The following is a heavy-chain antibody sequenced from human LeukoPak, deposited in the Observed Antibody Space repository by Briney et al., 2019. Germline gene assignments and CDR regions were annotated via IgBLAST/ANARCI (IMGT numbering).Heavy chain of an antibody. CDR1: GYTFTSYD. CDR2: INPSSGST. V-gene: IGHV1-46*01. Sequence: GASVKVSCKASGYTFTSYDMHWVRQAPGQGLEWMGIINPSSGSTSYAQKFQGRVTMTRDTSTSTVYMELSSMRSKATAVYYCARTVVPATKSFDYWGQGTLVTVSS. J-gene: IGHJ4*02. CDR3: ARTVVPATKSFDY. D-gene: IGHD2-2*01.